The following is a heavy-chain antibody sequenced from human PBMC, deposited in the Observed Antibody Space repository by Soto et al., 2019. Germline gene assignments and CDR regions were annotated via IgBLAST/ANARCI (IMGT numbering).Heavy chain of an antibody. V-gene: IGHV1-69*13. CDR2: IIPIFGTA. CDR3: ARAGGVTHYYYYGMDV. D-gene: IGHD3-16*01. Sequence: EASVKVSCKASGGTFSSYAISWVRQAPGQGLEWMGGIIPIFGTANYAQKFQGRVTITADESTSTAYMELSSLRSEDTAVYYCARAGGVTHYYYYGMDVWGQGTTVTVSS. CDR1: GGTFSSYA. J-gene: IGHJ6*02.